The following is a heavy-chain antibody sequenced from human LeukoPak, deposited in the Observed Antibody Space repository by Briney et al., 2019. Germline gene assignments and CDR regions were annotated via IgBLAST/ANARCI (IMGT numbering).Heavy chain of an antibody. J-gene: IGHJ3*02. CDR2: IIPIFGTA. Sequence: SVKVSCKASGGTFSSYAISWVRQAPGQGLEWMGGIIPIFGTANYAQKFQGRVTITADESTSTAYMELSSLRSEDTAVYYCARVADTGRTKDAFDIWGQGTMVTVSS. V-gene: IGHV1-69*01. CDR3: ARVADTGRTKDAFDI. CDR1: GGTFSSYA.